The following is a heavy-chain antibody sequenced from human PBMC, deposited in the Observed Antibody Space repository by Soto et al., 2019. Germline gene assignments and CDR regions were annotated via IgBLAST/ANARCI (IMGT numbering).Heavy chain of an antibody. D-gene: IGHD6-13*01. CDR2: TYYRSKWYN. V-gene: IGHV6-1*01. J-gene: IGHJ6*02. Sequence: SQTLSLTCAISGDSVSSNSAAWNWIGQSPSRGLEWLGRTYYRSKWYNDYAVSVKSRITINPDTSKNQFSLQLNSVTPEDTAVYYCARDRAYSSTWPTRDYYYGMDVWGQGTTVTVSS. CDR1: GDSVSSNSAA. CDR3: ARDRAYSSTWPTRDYYYGMDV.